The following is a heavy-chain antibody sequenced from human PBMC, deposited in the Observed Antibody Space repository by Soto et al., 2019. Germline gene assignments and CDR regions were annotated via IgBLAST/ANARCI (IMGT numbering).Heavy chain of an antibody. J-gene: IGHJ4*02. V-gene: IGHV4-34*01. D-gene: IGHD2-21*02. CDR1: GGSFSGYY. CDR2: INHSGST. Sequence: PSETLSLTCAVYGGSFSGYYWSWIRQPPGKGLEWIGEINHSGSTNYNQSLKSRVTISVDTSKNQFSLKLSSVTAADTAVYYCARNFKHVVVTAIPPYYFDSWGQGTLVTVSS. CDR3: ARNFKHVVVTAIPPYYFDS.